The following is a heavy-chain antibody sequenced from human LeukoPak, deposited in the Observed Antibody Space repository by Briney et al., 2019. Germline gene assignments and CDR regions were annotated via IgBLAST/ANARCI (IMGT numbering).Heavy chain of an antibody. CDR2: ISGDGTRT. Sequence: PGGSLRLSCAASGFTFSSYAMSWVRQAPGKGPEWVSIISGDGTRTYYADSVQGRFTISRDNSKNTLYLQMNSLRTDDTAVYYCAKDRRGRGVNPRGLFDYWGQGTLVTVSS. CDR3: AKDRRGRGVNPRGLFDY. CDR1: GFTFSSYA. J-gene: IGHJ4*02. V-gene: IGHV3-23*01. D-gene: IGHD3-10*01.